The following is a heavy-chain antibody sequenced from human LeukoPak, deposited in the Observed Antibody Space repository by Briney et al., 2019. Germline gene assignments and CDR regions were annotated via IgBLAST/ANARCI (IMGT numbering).Heavy chain of an antibody. J-gene: IGHJ6*03. Sequence: PSETLSLTCAVYGGSFSGYYWSWIRQPPGKGLEWIGEINHSGSTNYNPSLKSGVTISVDTSKNQFSLKLSSVTAADTAVYYCARGRVHYYGSGSYSHYYYYYYMDVWGKGTTVTVSS. CDR3: ARGRVHYYGSGSYSHYYYYYYMDV. CDR1: GGSFSGYY. V-gene: IGHV4-34*01. CDR2: INHSGST. D-gene: IGHD3-10*01.